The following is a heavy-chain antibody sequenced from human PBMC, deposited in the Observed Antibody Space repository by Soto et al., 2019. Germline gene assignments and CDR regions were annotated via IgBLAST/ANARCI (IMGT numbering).Heavy chain of an antibody. CDR3: ARHRIEVVWRGFDY. CDR1: ADSSTISNSY. V-gene: IGHV4-39*01. CDR2: SSYNGGT. J-gene: IGHJ4*02. D-gene: IGHD1-1*01. Sequence: QLQLQESGPGLVKPSDTLSLPCTVSADSSTISNSYWGWLRQPPGKGLQWIGSSSYNGGTFYNPSLKGRVAISVDTSKKQSSLQVTSVTAADTAMYFCARHRIEVVWRGFDYWGQGSPVTVSS.